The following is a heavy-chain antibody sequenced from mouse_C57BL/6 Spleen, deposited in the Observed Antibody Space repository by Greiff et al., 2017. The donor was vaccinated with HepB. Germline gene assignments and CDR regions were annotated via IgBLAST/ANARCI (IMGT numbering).Heavy chain of an antibody. V-gene: IGHV1-4*01. D-gene: IGHD3-2*02. J-gene: IGHJ3*01. Sequence: VQLQQSGAELARPGASVKMSCKASGYTFTSYTMHWVKQRPGQGLEWIGYINPSSGYTKYNQKFKDKATLTADKSSSTAYMQLSSLTSEDSAVYYCAHPSPHSSGSFAYWGQGTLVTVSA. CDR2: INPSSGYT. CDR1: GYTFTSYT. CDR3: AHPSPHSSGSFAY.